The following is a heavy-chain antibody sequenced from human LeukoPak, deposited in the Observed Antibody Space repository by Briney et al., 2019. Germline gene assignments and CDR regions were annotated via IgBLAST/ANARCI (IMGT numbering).Heavy chain of an antibody. CDR3: ARDTNTAKDFLR. V-gene: IGHV3-30-3*01. CDR1: GFTFSNYA. J-gene: IGHJ4*02. D-gene: IGHD5-18*01. Sequence: GGSLRLSCAASGFTFSNYAMHWVRQAPGKGLEWVAVISYDGSNKYYADSLKGRFTISRDNSKNTLYLQMNSLRAEDTAVYYCARDTNTAKDFLRWGQGTLVTVSS. CDR2: ISYDGSNK.